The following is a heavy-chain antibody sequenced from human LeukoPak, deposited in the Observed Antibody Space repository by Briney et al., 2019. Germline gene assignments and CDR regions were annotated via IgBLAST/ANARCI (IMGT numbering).Heavy chain of an antibody. D-gene: IGHD2-2*01. CDR2: ITWNGDKT. V-gene: IGHV3-20*04. CDR1: GFKFDDYD. CDR3: ARDPFCSSSTGCYFEDWFDP. Sequence: PGGSLRLSCTASGFKFDDYDMSWVRQVPGKGLEWVSGITWNGDKTGYADSVRGRFAISRDNTKKSPYLQMSSLRAEDTALYYCARDPFCSSSTGCYFEDWFDPWGPGTLVTVPS. J-gene: IGHJ5*02.